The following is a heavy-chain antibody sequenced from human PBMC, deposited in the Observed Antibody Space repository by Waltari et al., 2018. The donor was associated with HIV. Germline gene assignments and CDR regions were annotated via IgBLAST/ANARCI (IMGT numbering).Heavy chain of an antibody. D-gene: IGHD5-18*01. Sequence: QVQLVQSGAEVKKPGASVKVSCKASGYTFTRYYMPWVRQAPGPGLEWMGIINPSGGSTSYAQKFQGRVTMTRDTSTSTVYMELSSLRSEDTAVYYCARGARGYSYGWGPDYYGMDVWGQGTTVTVSS. CDR1: GYTFTRYY. J-gene: IGHJ6*02. V-gene: IGHV1-46*03. CDR3: ARGARGYSYGWGPDYYGMDV. CDR2: INPSGGST.